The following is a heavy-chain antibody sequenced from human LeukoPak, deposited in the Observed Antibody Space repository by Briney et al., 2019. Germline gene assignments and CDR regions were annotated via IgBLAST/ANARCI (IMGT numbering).Heavy chain of an antibody. D-gene: IGHD4-23*01. Sequence: RSSGTLSLTCAVSGGSISSSNWWSWVRQPPGKGLEWIGEIYHSGSTNYNPSLKSRVTISVDKSKNQFSLKLSSVTAADTAVYYCATKEGNSFDDAFDIWGQGTMVTVSS. CDR1: GGSISSSNW. CDR2: IYHSGST. V-gene: IGHV4-4*02. J-gene: IGHJ3*02. CDR3: ATKEGNSFDDAFDI.